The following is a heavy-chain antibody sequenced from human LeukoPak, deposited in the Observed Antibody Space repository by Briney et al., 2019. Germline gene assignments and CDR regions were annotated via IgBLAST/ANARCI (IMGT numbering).Heavy chain of an antibody. CDR1: GFTFSSYA. CDR3: TRDLAYYGMDV. CDR2: IRSKAYGGTT. J-gene: IGHJ6*02. Sequence: GGSLRLSCAASGFTFSSYAMSWFRQAPGKGLEWVGFIRSKAYGGTTEYAASVKGRFTISRDDSKSIAYLQVNSLKTEDTAVYYCTRDLAYYGMDVWGQGTTVTVSS. V-gene: IGHV3-49*03.